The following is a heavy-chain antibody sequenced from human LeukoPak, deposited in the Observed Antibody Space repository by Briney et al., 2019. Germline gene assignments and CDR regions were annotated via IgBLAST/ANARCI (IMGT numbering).Heavy chain of an antibody. CDR3: ARESGGSGSFSGPCGY. D-gene: IGHD3-10*01. CDR1: GYTFTSCG. V-gene: IGHV1-18*01. J-gene: IGHJ4*02. CDR2: ISAYNGNT. Sequence: ASVKVSCKASGYTFTSCGISWVRQAPGQGLEWMGWISAYNGNTNYAQKLQGRVTMTTDTSTSTAYMELRSLRSDDTAVYYCARESGGSGSFSGPCGYWGQGTLVTVSS.